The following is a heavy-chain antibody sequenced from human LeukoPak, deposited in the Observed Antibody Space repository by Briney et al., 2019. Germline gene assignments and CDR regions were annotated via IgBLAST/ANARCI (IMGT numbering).Heavy chain of an antibody. CDR1: GFTFSSYG. CDR3: AKVPSMVRGPSTL. J-gene: IGHJ4*02. V-gene: IGHV3-30*02. D-gene: IGHD3-10*01. Sequence: GGSLRLSCAASGFTFSSYGMHWVRQAPGKGLEWVAFIRYDGSNKYYADSVKGRFTISRDNSKNTLYLQMNSLRAEDTAVYYCAKVPSMVRGPSTLWGQGTLVTVSS. CDR2: IRYDGSNK.